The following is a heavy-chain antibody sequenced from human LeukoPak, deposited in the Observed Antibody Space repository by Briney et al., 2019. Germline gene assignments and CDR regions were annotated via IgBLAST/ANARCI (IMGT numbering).Heavy chain of an antibody. V-gene: IGHV3-23*01. CDR2: ISGSGGST. D-gene: IGHD2-2*01. J-gene: IGHJ4*02. Sequence: GGSLRLSCAASGFTFSSYAMSWVRQAPGKGLEWVSAISGSGGSTYYADSVKGRFTISRYNSKNTLYLQMNSLRAEDTAVYYCAKDAKAYCSSTSCYLGIYFDYWGQGTLVTVSS. CDR3: AKDAKAYCSSTSCYLGIYFDY. CDR1: GFTFSSYA.